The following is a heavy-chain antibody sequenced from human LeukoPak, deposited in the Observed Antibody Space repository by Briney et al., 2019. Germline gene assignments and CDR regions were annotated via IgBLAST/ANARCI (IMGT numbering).Heavy chain of an antibody. CDR2: INPSGGST. CDR1: GYTLTSYY. Sequence: ASVKVSCKASGYTLTSYYMHWVRQAPGQGLEWMGIINPSGGSTSYAQKFQGRVTMTRDTSTSTVYMELSSLRSEDTAVYYCARDSPDYGDFLWGQGTLVTVSS. CDR3: ARDSPDYGDFL. V-gene: IGHV1-46*01. D-gene: IGHD4-17*01. J-gene: IGHJ4*02.